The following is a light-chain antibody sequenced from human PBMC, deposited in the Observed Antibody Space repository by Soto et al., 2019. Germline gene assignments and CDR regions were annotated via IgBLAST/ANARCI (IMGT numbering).Light chain of an antibody. J-gene: IGKJ5*01. V-gene: IGKV1-39*01. CDR1: QSISTF. Sequence: DIQVTQSPSPLSASVGDRVTITCRASQSISTFLSWYQQKPGKAPKLLIYAASSLQTGVPSRFSGSGSGTDFTLTISSLQPEDFVTYYCQQSYSPPITFGQGTRLEIK. CDR3: QQSYSPPIT. CDR2: AAS.